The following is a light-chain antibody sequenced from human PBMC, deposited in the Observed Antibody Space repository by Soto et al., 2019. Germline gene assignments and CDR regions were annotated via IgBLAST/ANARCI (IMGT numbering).Light chain of an antibody. V-gene: IGKV3-20*01. CDR1: QSVGTNY. CDR3: QQYDSSPRT. J-gene: IGKJ1*01. Sequence: PGARATLSCRASQSVGTNYLAWFQQKPGQAPRLLIYATSTRATGIPDRFSGSGSGTDFTLTITRLEPEDFAVYYCQQYDSSPRTFGQGTRVEIK. CDR2: ATS.